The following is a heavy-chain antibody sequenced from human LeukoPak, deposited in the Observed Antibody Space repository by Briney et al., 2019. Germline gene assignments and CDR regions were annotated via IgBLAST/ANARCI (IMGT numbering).Heavy chain of an antibody. V-gene: IGHV3-30*18. D-gene: IGHD2-2*02. J-gene: IGHJ4*02. CDR1: GFTFSSYG. CDR2: ISFAGNDE. Sequence: GGSLRLSCAASGFTFSSYGMHWDRQVPGKGLEWVAVISFAGNDEFYADSVKGRFTVSRDNSKNTLYLQMNSLRTEDTAMYYCAKDEVGRYCSSTSCYSRFDYWGQGTLVTVSS. CDR3: AKDEVGRYCSSTSCYSRFDY.